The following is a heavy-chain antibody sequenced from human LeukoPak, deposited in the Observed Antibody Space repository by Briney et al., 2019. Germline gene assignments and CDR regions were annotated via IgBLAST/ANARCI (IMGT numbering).Heavy chain of an antibody. D-gene: IGHD3-10*01. J-gene: IGHJ6*02. Sequence: GGSLRLSCAASGFTFSNYYMSWVRQAPGKGLEWAANIKQDGSEKYYVDSVKGRFIISRDNAKNSLYLQMNSLRAEDTAVYYCARAGVYYYYGMDVWGQGTTVTVSS. CDR2: IKQDGSEK. CDR1: GFTFSNYY. CDR3: ARAGVYYYYGMDV. V-gene: IGHV3-7*04.